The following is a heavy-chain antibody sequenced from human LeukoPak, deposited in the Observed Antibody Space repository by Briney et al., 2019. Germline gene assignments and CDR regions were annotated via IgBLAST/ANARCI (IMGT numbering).Heavy chain of an antibody. V-gene: IGHV5-51*01. CDR3: ARGLGGGFWTGYPSCFDY. D-gene: IGHD3/OR15-3a*01. Sequence: GESLNISCKGSGYSFTSHWIGWVRQMPGKGLEWMGTIYPGDSDTRYSPSFQGQVTISAAKSISTAFLQWSSLKASDTAMYFCARGLGGGFWTGYPSCFDYWGQGTLVTVSS. CDR1: GYSFTSHW. CDR2: IYPGDSDT. J-gene: IGHJ4*02.